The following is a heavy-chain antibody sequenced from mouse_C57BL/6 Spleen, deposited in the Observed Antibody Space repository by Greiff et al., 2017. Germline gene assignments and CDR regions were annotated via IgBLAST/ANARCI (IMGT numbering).Heavy chain of an antibody. Sequence: QVQLQQPGAELVRPGTSVKLSCKASGYTFTSYWMHWVKQRPGQGLEWIGVIDPSDSYTNYNQKFKGKATLTVDTSSSTAYMQLSSLTSEDSAVYYCARKGQLVDYFDYWGQGTTRTVSS. J-gene: IGHJ2*01. CDR3: ARKGQLVDYFDY. CDR2: IDPSDSYT. V-gene: IGHV1-59*01. D-gene: IGHD4-1*02. CDR1: GYTFTSYW.